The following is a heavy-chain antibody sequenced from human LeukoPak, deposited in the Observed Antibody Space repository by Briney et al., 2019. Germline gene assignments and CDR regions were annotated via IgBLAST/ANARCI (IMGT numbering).Heavy chain of an antibody. D-gene: IGHD2-15*01. Sequence: ASAKVSCKASGGTFSSYAISWVRQAPGQGLEWMGGIIPIFGTANYAQKFQGRVTITADESTSTAYMELSSLRSEDTAVYYCARDSRVGYYYYGMDVWGQGTTVTVSS. V-gene: IGHV1-69*13. CDR2: IIPIFGTA. CDR1: GGTFSSYA. J-gene: IGHJ6*02. CDR3: ARDSRVGYYYYGMDV.